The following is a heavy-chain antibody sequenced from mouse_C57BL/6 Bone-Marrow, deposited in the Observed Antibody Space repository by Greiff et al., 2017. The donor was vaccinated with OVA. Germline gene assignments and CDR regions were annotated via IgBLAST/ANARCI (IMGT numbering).Heavy chain of an antibody. CDR2: IWWDDDK. Sequence: QVQLKQSGPGILQPSQTLSLTCSFSGFSLSTFGMGVGWIRQPSGKGLEWLAHIWWDDDKYYNPALKSRLTLSKDTPKNQVFLKIANVDTADTATYYCARIGGLYYSNYEGSFDDWGQGTTLTVSS. D-gene: IGHD2-5*01. V-gene: IGHV8-8*01. J-gene: IGHJ2*01. CDR3: ARIGGLYYSNYEGSFDD. CDR1: GFSLSTFGMG.